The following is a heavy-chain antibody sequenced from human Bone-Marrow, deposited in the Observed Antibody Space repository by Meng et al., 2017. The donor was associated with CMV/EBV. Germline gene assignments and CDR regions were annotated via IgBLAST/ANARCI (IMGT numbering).Heavy chain of an antibody. Sequence: SETLSLTCTVSGGSISSSSYYWGWIRQPPGKGLEWIGSIYYSGSTYYNPSLKSRVTISVDTSKNQFSLKLSSVTAADTAVYYCARVSGDIVVVPACVWGQGTLVTVSS. J-gene: IGHJ4*02. V-gene: IGHV4-39*07. CDR1: GGSISSSSYY. D-gene: IGHD2-2*01. CDR2: IYYSGST. CDR3: ARVSGDIVVVPACV.